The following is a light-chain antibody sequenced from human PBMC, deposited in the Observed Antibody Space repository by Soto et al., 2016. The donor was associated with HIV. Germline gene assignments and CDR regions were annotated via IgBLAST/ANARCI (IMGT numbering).Light chain of an antibody. CDR1: QGISSY. CDR3: QQSYSTPRT. CDR2: AAS. J-gene: IGKJ2*01. V-gene: IGKV1-8*01. Sequence: AIRMTQSPSSFSASTGDRVTITCRASQGISSYLAWYQQKPGKAPKLLIYAASTLQSGVPSRFSGSGSGTDFTLTISSLQPEDFATYYCQQSYSTPRTFGQGPSWRSN.